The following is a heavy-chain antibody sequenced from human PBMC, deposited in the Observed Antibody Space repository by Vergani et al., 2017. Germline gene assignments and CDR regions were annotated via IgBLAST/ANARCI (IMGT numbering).Heavy chain of an antibody. CDR3: ARGGVIGKQVDYFDY. V-gene: IGHV4-30-2*01. CDR2: IYHSGST. Sequence: QLQLQESGSGLVKPSQTLSLTCAVSGGSISSGGYSWSWIRQPPGKGLEWIGYIYHSGSTYYNPSLKSRVTISVDRSKNQFSLKLSSVTAADTAVYYCARGGVIGKQVDYFDYWGQGTLVTVSS. J-gene: IGHJ4*02. CDR1: GGSISSGGYS. D-gene: IGHD3-16*02.